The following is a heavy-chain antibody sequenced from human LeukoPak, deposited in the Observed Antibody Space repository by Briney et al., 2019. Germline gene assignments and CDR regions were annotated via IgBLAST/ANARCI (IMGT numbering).Heavy chain of an antibody. CDR2: ISDSGGST. CDR3: ALGNCGDY. J-gene: IGHJ4*02. V-gene: IGHV3-23*01. CDR1: GFSFSSYA. D-gene: IGHD4-23*01. Sequence: GGSLRLSCAASGFSFSSYAMSWVRQAPGKGLEWVSAISDSGGSTYYADSVKGRFTISRDNSKNTLNLQMNSLRAEDTAVYYCALGNCGDYWGQGTLVTVSS.